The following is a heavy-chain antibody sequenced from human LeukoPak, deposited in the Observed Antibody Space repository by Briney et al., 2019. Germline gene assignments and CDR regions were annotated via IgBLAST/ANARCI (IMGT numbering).Heavy chain of an antibody. CDR3: ARAPREWLLGYHFEY. CDR1: GFTFSSYW. J-gene: IGHJ4*02. Sequence: GGSLRLSCAASGFTFSSYWMSWVRQAPGKGLEWEANIKHDGSEKYYVDSVKGRFAISRDNGKNSLYLQMNSLRVEDMAVYYCARAPREWLLGYHFEYWGQGTLVTVSS. D-gene: IGHD3-3*01. V-gene: IGHV3-7*01. CDR2: IKHDGSEK.